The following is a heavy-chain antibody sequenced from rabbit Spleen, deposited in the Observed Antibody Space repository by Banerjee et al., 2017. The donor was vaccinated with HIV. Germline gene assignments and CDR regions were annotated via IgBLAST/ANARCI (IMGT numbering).Heavy chain of an antibody. V-gene: IGHV1S40*01. D-gene: IGHD1-1*01. CDR2: INIVTGKS. CDR1: GVSFSFSSY. Sequence: ESGGGLVKPGASLTLTCTASGVSFSFSSYMCWVRQAPGKGLEWIACINIVTGKSVYASWAKGRIIMSRTSSTTVTLQMTSLTAADTATYFCARDLVAVIGWNFDLWGPGTLVTVS. J-gene: IGHJ4*01. CDR3: ARDLVAVIGWNFDL.